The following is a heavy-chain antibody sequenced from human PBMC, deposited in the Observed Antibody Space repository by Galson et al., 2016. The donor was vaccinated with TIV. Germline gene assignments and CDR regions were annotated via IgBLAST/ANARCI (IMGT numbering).Heavy chain of an antibody. Sequence: PALVTPTQTLTLTCSFSGFSLTTSGVGVGWIRQPPRKALEWLGFIYWDDRKLYSPSLKNRLTITRDTSKNQVVLTMTSMDPVDTATYYCAHRGDGHNKIFDYWGQGTLVTVSS. V-gene: IGHV2-5*02. CDR2: IYWDDRK. CDR1: GFSLTTSGVG. J-gene: IGHJ4*02. CDR3: AHRGDGHNKIFDY. D-gene: IGHD5-24*01.